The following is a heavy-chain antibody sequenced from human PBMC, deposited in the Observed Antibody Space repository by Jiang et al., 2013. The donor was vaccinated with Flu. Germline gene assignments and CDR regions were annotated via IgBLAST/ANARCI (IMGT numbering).Heavy chain of an antibody. V-gene: IGHV5-51*01. J-gene: IGHJ4*02. CDR2: IYPGDSDT. Sequence: GAEVKKPGESLKISCKGSGYSFTSYWIGWVRQMPGKGLEWMGIIYPGDSDTRYSPSFQGQVTISADKSISTAYLQWSSLKASDTAMYYCARRLGYCSSTSCYEPKYYFDYWGQGTLVT. D-gene: IGHD2-2*01. CDR3: ARRLGYCSSTSCYEPKYYFDY. CDR1: GYSFTSYW.